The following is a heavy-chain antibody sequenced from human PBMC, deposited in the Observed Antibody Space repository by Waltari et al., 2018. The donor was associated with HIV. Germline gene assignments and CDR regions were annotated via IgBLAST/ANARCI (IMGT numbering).Heavy chain of an antibody. Sequence: LVESGGNVVRPGGSLRLSCAASGFTFHDYGMSWVRQGPGKGLEWVSGVNWNGDSTCYADSVKGRFTISRDKAKNSLYLQMNSLRAEDTALYHCARYYYDIGGYYFFDYWGQGTQVTVSS. D-gene: IGHD3-22*01. V-gene: IGHV3-20*01. CDR2: VNWNGDST. J-gene: IGHJ4*02. CDR3: ARYYYDIGGYYFFDY. CDR1: GFTFHDYG.